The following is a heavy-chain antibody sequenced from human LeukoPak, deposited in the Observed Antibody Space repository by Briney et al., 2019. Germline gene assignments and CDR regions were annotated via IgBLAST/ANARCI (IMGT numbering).Heavy chain of an antibody. CDR2: IRSKAYGGTT. D-gene: IGHD3-22*01. V-gene: IGHV3-49*03. J-gene: IGHJ4*02. CDR1: GLTFGDYA. Sequence: PGGSLRLSCTASGLTFGDYAMSWFRQAPGKGLEWVGFIRSKAYGGTTEYAASVKGRFTISRDDSKSIAYLQMNSLKTEDTAVYYCTRVPGSLYDSSGYSPGPLYYFDYWGQGTLVTVSS. CDR3: TRVPGSLYDSSGYSPGPLYYFDY.